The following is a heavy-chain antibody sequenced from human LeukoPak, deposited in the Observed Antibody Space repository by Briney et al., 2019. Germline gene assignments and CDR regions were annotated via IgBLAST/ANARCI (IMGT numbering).Heavy chain of an antibody. CDR1: GYTFTSYG. CDR3: ARGYQGWYWGEGAWYYYYMDV. D-gene: IGHD6-19*01. Sequence: GASVKVSCKASGYTFTSYGISWVRQAPGQGLEWMGWISAYNGNTNYAQKLQGRVTMTTDTSTSTAYMELRSLRSDDTAVYYCARGYQGWYWGEGAWYYYYMDVWGKGTTVTVSS. CDR2: ISAYNGNT. J-gene: IGHJ6*03. V-gene: IGHV1-18*01.